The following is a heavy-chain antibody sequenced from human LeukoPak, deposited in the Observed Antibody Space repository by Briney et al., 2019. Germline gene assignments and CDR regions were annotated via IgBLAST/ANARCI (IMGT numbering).Heavy chain of an antibody. V-gene: IGHV4-31*03. J-gene: IGHJ4*02. CDR3: AREEYSYGFGY. CDR2: IYYSGST. Sequence: TLSLTCTVSGVSISSGGYYWSWIRQHPGKGLEWIGYIYYSGSTYYNPSLKSRVTISVDTSKNQFSLKLSSVTAADTAVYYCAREEYSYGFGYWGQGTLVTVSS. CDR1: GVSISSGGYY. D-gene: IGHD5-18*01.